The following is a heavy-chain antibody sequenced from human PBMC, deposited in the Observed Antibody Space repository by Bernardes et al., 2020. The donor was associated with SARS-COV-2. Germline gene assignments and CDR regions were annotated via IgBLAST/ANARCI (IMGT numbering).Heavy chain of an antibody. J-gene: IGHJ4*02. D-gene: IGHD6-13*01. CDR2: ITSSSSTI. V-gene: IGHV3-48*01. CDR3: ARRHSISWFWLDY. CDR1: GFTFSDYS. Sequence: GGSLRLSCAASGFTFSDYSMNWVRQAPGKGLEWLAYITSSSSTIYYADSVKGRFTISRDNAKSSLYLQMGSLGVEDTAVYYCARRHSISWFWLDYWGQGTLVTVS.